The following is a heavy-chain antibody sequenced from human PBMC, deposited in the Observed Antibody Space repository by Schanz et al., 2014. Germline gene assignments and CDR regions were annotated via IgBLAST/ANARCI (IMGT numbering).Heavy chain of an antibody. CDR1: GFTFSKYG. Sequence: EVQLVESGGGLVQPGRSLRLSCAASGFTFSKYGVHWVRQTPGKGLEWVSIIYTDGSTYYADSVRDRFTISRDNSKNMLYLQINNLRAEDTAVYYCARGTDTAMEHRPFDYWGQGTLVTVSS. CDR3: ARGTDTAMEHRPFDY. V-gene: IGHV3-66*01. CDR2: IYTDGST. J-gene: IGHJ4*02. D-gene: IGHD5-18*01.